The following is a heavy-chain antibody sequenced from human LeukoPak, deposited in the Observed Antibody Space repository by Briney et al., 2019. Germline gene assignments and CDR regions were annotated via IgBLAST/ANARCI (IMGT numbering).Heavy chain of an antibody. CDR3: VATEPGGSHGVYYYGMDV. J-gene: IGHJ6*02. CDR2: ISYDGSNK. D-gene: IGHD1-14*01. CDR1: GFTFSTYG. V-gene: IGHV3-30*03. Sequence: PGRSLRLSCAASGFTFSTYGMHWVRQAPGKGLEWVAVISYDGSNKYYADSVKGRFTISRDNSKNTLYLQMKSLRAEDTAVYYCVATEPGGSHGVYYYGMDVWGQGTTVTVSS.